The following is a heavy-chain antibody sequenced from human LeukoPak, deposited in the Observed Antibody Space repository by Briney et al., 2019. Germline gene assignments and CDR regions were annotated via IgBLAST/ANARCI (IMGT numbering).Heavy chain of an antibody. CDR3: ARDGNSGYDLTYYYGMDV. Sequence: GGSLRLSCAASGFSFSSLAMHWVRQAPGKGLEWVALTPYDGNNKYYADSVKGRFTISRDNSKNTLYLQMNSLRPDDTALYYYARDGNSGYDLTYYYGMDVWGQGTTVTVSS. CDR2: TPYDGNNK. D-gene: IGHD5-12*01. CDR1: GFSFSSLA. V-gene: IGHV3-30-3*01. J-gene: IGHJ6*02.